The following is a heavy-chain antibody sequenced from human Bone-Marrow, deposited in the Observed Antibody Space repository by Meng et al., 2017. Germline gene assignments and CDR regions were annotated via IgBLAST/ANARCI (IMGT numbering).Heavy chain of an antibody. J-gene: IGHJ4*02. V-gene: IGHV4-38-2*02. CDR2: IYHSGST. D-gene: IGHD1-26*01. Sequence: GSLRLSCAVSGYSISSGYYWGWIRQPPGKGLEWIGSIYHSGSTYYNPSLKSRVTISVDTSKNHFSLKLSSVTAADTAVYYCARDSSGVGATTSSEYWGQGTLVTVSS. CDR1: GYSISSGYY. CDR3: ARDSSGVGATTSSEY.